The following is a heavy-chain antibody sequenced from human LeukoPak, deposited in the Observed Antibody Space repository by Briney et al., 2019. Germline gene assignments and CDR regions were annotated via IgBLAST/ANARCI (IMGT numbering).Heavy chain of an antibody. D-gene: IGHD2-15*01. CDR3: AVGIVVVVAATSGAFDI. V-gene: IGHV1-24*01. CDR2: FDPEDGET. J-gene: IGHJ3*02. CDR1: GYTLTELS. Sequence: ASVKVSCKVSGYTLTELSMHWVRQAPGKGLEWMGGFDPEDGETIYAQKFQGRVTMTEDTSTDTAYMELSSLRSEDTAVYYCAVGIVVVVAATSGAFDIWGQGTMVTVSS.